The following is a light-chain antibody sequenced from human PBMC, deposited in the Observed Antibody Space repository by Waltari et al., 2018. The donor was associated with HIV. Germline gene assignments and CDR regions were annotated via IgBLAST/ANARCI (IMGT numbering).Light chain of an antibody. CDR3: QSWDDSLSGYV. CDR1: KSNIGAGYA. J-gene: IGLJ1*01. V-gene: IGLV1-40*01. Sequence: QSVLTQPPSLSGAPGQRVTISCTGSKSNIGAGYAVHWYQQVPGTAPKLLIYGNNNRPPGVPERFSGAKSDTSASLAITGLQAEDEADYYCQSWDDSLSGYVFGTGSKVTVL. CDR2: GNN.